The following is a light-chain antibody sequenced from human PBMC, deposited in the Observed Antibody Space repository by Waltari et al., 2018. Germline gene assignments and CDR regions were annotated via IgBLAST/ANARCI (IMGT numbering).Light chain of an antibody. J-gene: IGKJ1*01. CDR1: QSISNW. CDR2: RTS. CDR3: QQYNTYPWT. Sequence: DTQLTQSPSPLSASVGDGATITCRASQSISNWLAWYQQNPGQAPKVLIYRTSSLEKGVPSRFSGSGSGTEFTLTISSLQPDDFATYYCQQYNTYPWTFGQGTKVEIK. V-gene: IGKV1-5*03.